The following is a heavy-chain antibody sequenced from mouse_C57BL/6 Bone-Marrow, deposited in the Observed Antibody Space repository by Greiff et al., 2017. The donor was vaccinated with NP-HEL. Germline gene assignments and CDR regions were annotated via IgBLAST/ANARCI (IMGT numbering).Heavy chain of an antibody. CDR2: IDPENGDP. CDR3: TTPMVTTDY. V-gene: IGHV14-4*01. CDR1: GFNIKDDY. Sequence: VQLQQSGAELVRPGASVKLSCTASGFNIKDDYMHWVKQRPEQGLEWIGWIDPENGDPEYASKFQGKATITADTSSNTAYLQLSSLTSEDTAVYYCTTPMVTTDYWGQGTTLTVSS. J-gene: IGHJ2*01. D-gene: IGHD2-2*01.